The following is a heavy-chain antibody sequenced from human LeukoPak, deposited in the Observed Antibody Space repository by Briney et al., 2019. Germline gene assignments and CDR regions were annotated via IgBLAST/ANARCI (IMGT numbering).Heavy chain of an antibody. CDR1: AFTFSNYS. Sequence: GSLRLSCEASAFTFSNYSLNWVRPAPGKGLEWVSSISTSSIYIYYADSVKGRFTISRDNAKNSLYLQMNSLRADDTAVYYCARHSDYDILTGPNDYWGQGTLVTVSS. D-gene: IGHD3-9*01. J-gene: IGHJ4*02. V-gene: IGHV3-21*06. CDR2: ISTSSIYI. CDR3: ARHSDYDILTGPNDY.